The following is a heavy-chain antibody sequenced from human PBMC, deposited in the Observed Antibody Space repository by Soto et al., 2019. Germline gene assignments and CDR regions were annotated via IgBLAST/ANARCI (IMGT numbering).Heavy chain of an antibody. CDR2: IYYSGST. CDR3: ARHLAYDTGWFDP. J-gene: IGHJ5*02. V-gene: IGHV4-39*01. Sequence: PSETLSLTCTVSGGSISSSSYYWGWIRQPPGKGLEWIGSIYYSGSTYYNPSLKSRVTISVDTSKNQFSLKLSSVTAADTAVYYCARHLAYDTGWFDPWGQGTLVTVSS. CDR1: GGSISSSSYY. D-gene: IGHD3-9*01.